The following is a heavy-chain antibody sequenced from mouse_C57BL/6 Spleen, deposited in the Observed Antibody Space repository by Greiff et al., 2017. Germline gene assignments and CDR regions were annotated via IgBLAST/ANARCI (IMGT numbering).Heavy chain of an antibody. CDR2: IDPENGDT. CDR1: GFNIKDDY. Sequence: VQLQQSGAELVRPGASVKLSCTASGFNIKDDYMHWVKQRPEQGLEWIGWIDPENGDTEYASKFQGNATITADTSSNTAYLQLSSLTSEDTAVYYCTFYYYGSSYDVWGTGTTVTVSS. CDR3: TFYYYGSSYDV. J-gene: IGHJ1*03. V-gene: IGHV14-4*01. D-gene: IGHD1-1*01.